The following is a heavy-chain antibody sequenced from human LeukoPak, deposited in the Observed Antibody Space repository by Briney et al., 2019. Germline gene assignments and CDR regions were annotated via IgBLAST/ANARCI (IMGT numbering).Heavy chain of an antibody. CDR1: GFPFSNYA. CDR2: ISGRADNT. Sequence: GGSLRLSCAGSGFPFSNYAMSWVRQAPGKGLEWVSTISGRADNTYYADSVKGRFTISRDNANSTLYLQMNSLRAEDTAIYYCARTVGFDHWGQGTLVTVSS. J-gene: IGHJ4*02. D-gene: IGHD1-26*01. V-gene: IGHV3-23*01. CDR3: ARTVGFDH.